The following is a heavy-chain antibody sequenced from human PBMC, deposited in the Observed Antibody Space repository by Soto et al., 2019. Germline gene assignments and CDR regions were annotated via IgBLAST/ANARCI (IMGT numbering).Heavy chain of an antibody. D-gene: IGHD2-2*01. J-gene: IGHJ3*02. V-gene: IGHV3-48*01. CDR2: ISGSSSST. CDR1: GFTFSSYS. CDR3: ARTYTSCYDAFDI. Sequence: GGSLRLSCAAPGFTFSSYSLNWVRQAPGKGLEWVSAISGSSSSTYYADSVKGRFTISRDNSKNSLYLQMNSLRAEDTAVYYCARTYTSCYDAFDIWGQGTMVTVSS.